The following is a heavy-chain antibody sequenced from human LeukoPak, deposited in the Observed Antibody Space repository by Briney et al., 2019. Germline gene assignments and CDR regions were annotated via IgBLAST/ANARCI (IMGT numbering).Heavy chain of an antibody. D-gene: IGHD6-13*01. CDR1: GGSFSGYY. Sequence: SETLSVTCAVYGGSFSGYYWSWIRQPPGKGLEWIGEINHSGSTNYNPSLKSRVTISVDTSKNQFSLKLSSVTAADTAVYYCAGGYKRGIAAAGTSGRTYFDYWGQGALVTVSS. CDR2: INHSGST. V-gene: IGHV4-34*01. CDR3: AGGYKRGIAAAGTSGRTYFDY. J-gene: IGHJ4*02.